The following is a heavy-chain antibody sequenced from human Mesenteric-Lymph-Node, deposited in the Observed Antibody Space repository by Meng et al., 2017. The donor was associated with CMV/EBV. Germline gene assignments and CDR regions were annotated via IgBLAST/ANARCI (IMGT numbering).Heavy chain of an antibody. J-gene: IGHJ5*02. CDR2: IIPILGIA. D-gene: IGHD6-13*01. V-gene: IGHV1-69*02. Sequence: QVQLVQSGAEVKKPGSSVTVSGKASGGTFSSYTISWVRQAPGKGLEWMGRIIPILGIANYAQKFQGRVTITADKSTSTAYMELSSLRSEDTAVYYCAGGIAAAGSRWFDPWGQGTLVTVSS. CDR3: AGGIAAAGSRWFDP. CDR1: GGTFSSYT.